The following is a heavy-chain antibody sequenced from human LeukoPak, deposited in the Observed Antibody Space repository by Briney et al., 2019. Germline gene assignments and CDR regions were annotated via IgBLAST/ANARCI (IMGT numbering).Heavy chain of an antibody. V-gene: IGHV4-39*07. CDR1: GGSISSYY. D-gene: IGHD2-15*01. CDR2: IYYTGST. Sequence: SETLSLTCTVSGGSISSYYWGWIRQPPGKGLEWIGTIYYTGSTYYNPSLKSRVTISVDTSKNQFSLKLNSVTAADTAVYYCARDSHGYCGGGSCYSGGWFDPWGQGTLVTVSS. CDR3: ARDSHGYCGGGSCYSGGWFDP. J-gene: IGHJ5*02.